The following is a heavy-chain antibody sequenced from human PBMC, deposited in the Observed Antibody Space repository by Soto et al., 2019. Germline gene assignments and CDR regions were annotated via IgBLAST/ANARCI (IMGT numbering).Heavy chain of an antibody. J-gene: IGHJ4*02. CDR3: AGATGRGLFDH. D-gene: IGHD6-25*01. V-gene: IGHV1-8*01. Sequence: QVQLVQSGAEVKKPGASVKVSCKASGYTFTSYDINWVRQATGQGLEWMGWMNPNSGNTGYAQKFLGSVTTTMHTYTSTCQMELSSLISEDASVYYCAGATGRGLFDHWGQGTLVTVSS. CDR1: GYTFTSYD. CDR2: MNPNSGNT.